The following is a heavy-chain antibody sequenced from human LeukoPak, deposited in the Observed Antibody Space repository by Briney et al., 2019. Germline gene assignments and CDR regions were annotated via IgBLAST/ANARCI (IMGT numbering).Heavy chain of an antibody. CDR3: AITDYDILTGPLF. J-gene: IGHJ4*02. CDR2: IYPGDSDT. Sequence: GESLKISCKGSGYSFTSYWIGWVRQMPGKGLEWMGIIYPGDSDTRYSPSFQGQVTISADKSISTAYLQWSSLKASDTAMYYCAITDYDILTGPLFGGQGTLVTVSS. D-gene: IGHD3-9*01. CDR1: GYSFTSYW. V-gene: IGHV5-51*01.